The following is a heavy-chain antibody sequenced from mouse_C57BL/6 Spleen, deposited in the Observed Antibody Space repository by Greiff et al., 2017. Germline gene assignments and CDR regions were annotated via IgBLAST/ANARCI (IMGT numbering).Heavy chain of an antibody. D-gene: IGHD1-1*01. J-gene: IGHJ3*01. CDR3: AREDYYGSSPFAY. V-gene: IGHV1-61*01. CDR2: IYPSDSET. Sequence: QVQLQQPGAELVRPGSSVKLSCKASGYTFTSYWMDWVKQRPGQGLEWIGNIYPSDSETHYNQKFKDKATLTVDKSSSTAYMQLSCLTSEDSAVYYCAREDYYGSSPFAYWGQGTLVTVSA. CDR1: GYTFTSYW.